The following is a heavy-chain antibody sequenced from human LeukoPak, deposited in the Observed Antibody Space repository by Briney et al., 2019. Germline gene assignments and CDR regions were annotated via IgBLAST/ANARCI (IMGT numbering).Heavy chain of an antibody. Sequence: GGSLRLSCAASGFTVSSNYMNWVRQAPGKGLEWVSVTYSGGFTYYTDSVKGRFTISRDNSKNTLFLQMNSLTAEDTAVYYCARGGGNQPYYYHYLDVWGKGTTVTVSS. V-gene: IGHV3-53*01. CDR3: ARGGGNQPYYYHYLDV. CDR1: GFTVSSNY. D-gene: IGHD1-14*01. CDR2: TYSGGFT. J-gene: IGHJ6*03.